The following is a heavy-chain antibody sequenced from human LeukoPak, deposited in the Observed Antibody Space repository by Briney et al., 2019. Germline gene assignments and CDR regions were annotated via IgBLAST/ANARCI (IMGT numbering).Heavy chain of an antibody. Sequence: GGSLRLSCAASGFTFSSYAMSWVRQAPGKGLEWVSGISGSGGSTYYADSVKGRFTISRDKSKNTLYVQMNSPRAQDTAVYYCAKYVVAYCVNGICYVRGYYFDYWGQGTLVTVSS. CDR1: GFTFSSYA. D-gene: IGHD2-8*01. CDR2: ISGSGGST. J-gene: IGHJ4*02. CDR3: AKYVVAYCVNGICYVRGYYFDY. V-gene: IGHV3-23*01.